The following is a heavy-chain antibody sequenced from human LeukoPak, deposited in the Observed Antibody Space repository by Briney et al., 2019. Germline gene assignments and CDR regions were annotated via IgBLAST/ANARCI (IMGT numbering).Heavy chain of an antibody. Sequence: PGGSLRLSCAASGFTFSSYGMHWVRQAPGKGLEWVAVISHDGSNKYYADSVKGRFTISRDNSKNTLYLQMNSLRAEDTAVYYCAKGYYDSSGYYSEYFQHWGQGTLVTVSS. CDR2: ISHDGSNK. J-gene: IGHJ1*01. D-gene: IGHD3-22*01. V-gene: IGHV3-30*18. CDR3: AKGYYDSSGYYSEYFQH. CDR1: GFTFSSYG.